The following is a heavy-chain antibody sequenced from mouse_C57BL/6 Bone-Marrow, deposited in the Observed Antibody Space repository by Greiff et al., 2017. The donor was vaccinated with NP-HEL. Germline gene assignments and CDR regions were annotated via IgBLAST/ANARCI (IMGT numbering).Heavy chain of an antibody. V-gene: IGHV5-4*03. CDR2: ISDGGSYT. D-gene: IGHD1-1*01. CDR3: ARRILRGDYAMDY. Sequence: EVKVVESGGGLVKPGGSLKLSCAASGFTFSSYAMSWVRQTPEKRLEWVATISDGGSYTYYPDNVKGRFTISRDNAKNNLYLQMSHLKSEDTAMYYCARRILRGDYAMDYWGQGTSVTVSS. CDR1: GFTFSSYA. J-gene: IGHJ4*01.